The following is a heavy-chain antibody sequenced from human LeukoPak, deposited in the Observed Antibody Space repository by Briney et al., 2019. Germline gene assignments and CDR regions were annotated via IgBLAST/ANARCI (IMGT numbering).Heavy chain of an antibody. J-gene: IGHJ4*02. CDR2: INHSGST. Sequence: SETLSLTCAVYVGSFSGYYWSWIRQPPGKGLEWIGEINHSGSTNYNPSLKSRVTISVDTSKNQFSLKLSSVTAADTAVYYCARDVYDFWSGYFDYWGQGTLVTVSS. V-gene: IGHV4-34*01. CDR3: ARDVYDFWSGYFDY. D-gene: IGHD3-3*01. CDR1: VGSFSGYY.